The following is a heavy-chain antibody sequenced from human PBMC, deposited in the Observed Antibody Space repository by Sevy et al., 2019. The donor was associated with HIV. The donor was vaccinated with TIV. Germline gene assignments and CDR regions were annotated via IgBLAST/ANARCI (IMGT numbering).Heavy chain of an antibody. V-gene: IGHV3-7*01. CDR3: ARARAYYYDNSGYSFDY. CDR2: TNQDGSNK. D-gene: IGHD3-22*01. Sequence: GGSLRLSCVASGFSFSHYWMSWVRQAPGKGLEWVANTNQDGSNKNYVDSVEGRFTISRDNGKNLLYLQMDSLRVEDTAAYYCARARAYYYDNSGYSFDYWGQGTLVTVSS. J-gene: IGHJ4*02. CDR1: GFSFSHYW.